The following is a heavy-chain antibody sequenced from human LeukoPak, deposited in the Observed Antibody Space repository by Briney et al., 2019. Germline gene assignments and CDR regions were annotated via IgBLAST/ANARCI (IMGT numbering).Heavy chain of an antibody. J-gene: IGHJ4*02. CDR1: GYTFTSYG. CDR2: ISAYNGNT. Sequence: ASVKVSCKASGYTFTSYGISWVRQAPGQGLEWMGWISAYNGNTNYAQKLQGRVTMTTDTSTSTAYMELSSLRPEDTAVYYCTGSMTTVTTRQYYFDYWGQGTLVTVSS. V-gene: IGHV1-18*01. D-gene: IGHD4-17*01. CDR3: TGSMTTVTTRQYYFDY.